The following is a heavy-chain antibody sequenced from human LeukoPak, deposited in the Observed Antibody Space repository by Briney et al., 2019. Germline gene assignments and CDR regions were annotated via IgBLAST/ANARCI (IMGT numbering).Heavy chain of an antibody. J-gene: IGHJ6*03. V-gene: IGHV4-59*01. CDR3: ARDEIAVADSRYMDV. CDR2: IYYSGSS. CDR1: GCSISSYY. Sequence: SETLSLTCTVSGCSISSYYWSWLRQPPGKELEWIGYIYYSGSSNYNPSIKSRVTISVDTSKNQFSLKLSSVTAADTAVYYCARDEIAVADSRYMDVWGKGTTVTVSS. D-gene: IGHD6-19*01.